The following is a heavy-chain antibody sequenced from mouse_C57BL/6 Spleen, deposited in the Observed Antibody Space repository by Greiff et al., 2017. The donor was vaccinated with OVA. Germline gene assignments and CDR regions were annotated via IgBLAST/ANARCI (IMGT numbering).Heavy chain of an antibody. V-gene: IGHV1-52*01. CDR1: GYTFTSYW. J-gene: IGHJ1*03. CDR2: IDPSDSET. D-gene: IGHD4-1*01. Sequence: QVQLQQPGAELVRPGSSVKLSCKASGYTFTSYWMHWVKQRPIQGLEWIGNIDPSDSETHYNQKFKDKATLTVDKSSSTAYMQLSSLTSEDSAVYYCARSGNWDGTDWYFDVWGTGTTVTVSS. CDR3: ARSGNWDGTDWYFDV.